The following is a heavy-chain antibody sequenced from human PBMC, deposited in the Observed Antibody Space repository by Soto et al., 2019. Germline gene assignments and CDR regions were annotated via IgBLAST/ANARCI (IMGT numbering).Heavy chain of an antibody. Sequence: SETLSLTCTVSGGSISSYYWSWIRQPPGKGLEWIGYIYYSGSTNYNPSLKSRVTISVDTSKNQFSLKLSSVTAADTAVYYCARQPPRHAGDWGQGTLVT. CDR2: IYYSGST. J-gene: IGHJ4*02. CDR3: ARQPPRHAGD. CDR1: GGSISSYY. V-gene: IGHV4-59*08. D-gene: IGHD6-13*01.